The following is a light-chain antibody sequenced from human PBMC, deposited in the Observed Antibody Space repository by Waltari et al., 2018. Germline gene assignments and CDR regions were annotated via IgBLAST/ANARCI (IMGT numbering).Light chain of an antibody. V-gene: IGLV3-21*01. Sequence: SSDVPQPRSVSVSPGQTASITFGGDNFGSKNVNWYQQKPSQAPLLVIYYDSDRPSGIPERFSGSNSGNTATLTISGVEAGDEADYYCQVWDSSSDHPVFGSGTKLTVL. CDR3: QVWDSSSDHPV. CDR2: YDS. CDR1: NFGSKN. J-gene: IGLJ6*01.